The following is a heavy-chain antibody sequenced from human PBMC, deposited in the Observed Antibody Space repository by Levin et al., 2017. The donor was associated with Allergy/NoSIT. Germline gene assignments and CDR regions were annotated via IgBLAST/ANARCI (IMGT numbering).Heavy chain of an antibody. Sequence: ASVKVSCKASGYTFTGYYMHWVRQAPGQGLEWMGWINPNSGGTNYAQKFQGRVTMTRDTSISTAYMELSRLRSDDTAVYYCARAWGSGSIGAFDIWGQGTMVTVSS. V-gene: IGHV1-2*02. CDR1: GYTFTGYY. J-gene: IGHJ3*02. CDR2: INPNSGGT. D-gene: IGHD3-10*01. CDR3: ARAWGSGSIGAFDI.